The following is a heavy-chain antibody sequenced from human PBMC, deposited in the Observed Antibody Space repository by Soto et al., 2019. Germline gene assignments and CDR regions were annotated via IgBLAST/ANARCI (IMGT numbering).Heavy chain of an antibody. D-gene: IGHD3-16*01. CDR3: ARHGGLLNWFDP. V-gene: IGHV4-39*01. CDR1: GGSISSSSYY. CDR2: IYYSGST. J-gene: IGHJ5*02. Sequence: SETLSLTCTVSGGSISSSSYYWGWIRQPPGKGLEWIGSIYYSGSTYYNPSLKSRVTISVDTSKNQFSLKLSSVTAADTAVYYCARHGGLLNWFDPWGQGTLVTVSS.